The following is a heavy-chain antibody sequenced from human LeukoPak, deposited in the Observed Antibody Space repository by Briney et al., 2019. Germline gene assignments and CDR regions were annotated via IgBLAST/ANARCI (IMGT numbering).Heavy chain of an antibody. CDR2: IWYDGSNK. V-gene: IGHV3-33*01. CDR1: GFTFSNYG. J-gene: IGHJ6*02. CDR3: ARVYPNYGMDV. Sequence: GGSLRLSCAASGFTFSNYGMHWVHQAPGKGLEWVAIIWYDGSNKYYADSVKGRFTISRDSPKNTLYLQMNSLRAEDTAVYYCARVYPNYGMDVWGRGTTVTVSS. D-gene: IGHD2-2*01.